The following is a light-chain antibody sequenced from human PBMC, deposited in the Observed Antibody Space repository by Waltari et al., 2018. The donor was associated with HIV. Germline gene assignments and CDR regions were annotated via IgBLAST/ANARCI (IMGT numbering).Light chain of an antibody. V-gene: IGLV2-23*01. CDR3: CSYADVITPYVI. CDR2: EAI. Sequence: QSALTPPASVSGSPGQSITISCPGSSSNIGTYNLVSWFQHHPGKGPKLIIYEAIKRPSGVSDRFSASKSGYASFLTISGLQAEDEADYYCCSYADVITPYVIFGGGTKLTVL. CDR1: SSNIGTYNL. J-gene: IGLJ2*01.